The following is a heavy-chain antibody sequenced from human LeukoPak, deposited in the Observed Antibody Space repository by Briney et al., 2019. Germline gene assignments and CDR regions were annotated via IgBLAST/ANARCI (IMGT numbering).Heavy chain of an antibody. CDR1: GFTFNNYW. Sequence: GGSLRLSCAASGFTFNNYWIHWVRQVPGKGLVWVSRINNVGSSASYVDSVKGRFTISRDNTKNALYLQMNSLRADDTAVYFCARDSTWLLDYWGQGTLITVSS. CDR2: INNVGSSA. V-gene: IGHV3-74*01. J-gene: IGHJ4*02. CDR3: ARDSTWLLDY. D-gene: IGHD6-19*01.